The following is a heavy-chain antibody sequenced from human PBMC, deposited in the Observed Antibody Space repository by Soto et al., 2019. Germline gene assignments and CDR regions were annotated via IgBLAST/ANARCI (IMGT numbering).Heavy chain of an antibody. CDR2: IYSGGNT. Sequence: GGSLRLSCAASGFTFSSFAMSWVRQAPGKGLEWVSVIYSGGNTYYADSVKGRFTFSRDNSRNTLYLQMNSLRAEATAVYYCARGPAATAYYYYGMDVWGQGTTVTVSS. CDR3: ARGPAATAYYYYGMDV. J-gene: IGHJ6*02. D-gene: IGHD6-13*01. CDR1: GFTFSSFA. V-gene: IGHV3-53*01.